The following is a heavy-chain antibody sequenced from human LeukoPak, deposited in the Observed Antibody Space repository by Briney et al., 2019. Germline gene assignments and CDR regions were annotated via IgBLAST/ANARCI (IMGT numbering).Heavy chain of an antibody. V-gene: IGHV4-34*01. CDR1: GGSFSGYY. Sequence: SETLSLTCAVYGGSFSGYYWSWIRQPPGKGLEWIGEINHSGSTNYNPSLKSRVTISVDKSKNQFSLKLSSVTAADTAVYYCARDRIAVAGFDYWGQGTLVTVSS. J-gene: IGHJ4*02. CDR2: INHSGST. D-gene: IGHD6-19*01. CDR3: ARDRIAVAGFDY.